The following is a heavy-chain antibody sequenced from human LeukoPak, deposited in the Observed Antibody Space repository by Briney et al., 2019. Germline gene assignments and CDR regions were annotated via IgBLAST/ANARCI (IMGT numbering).Heavy chain of an antibody. CDR1: GGSISSYY. CDR2: IYYSGST. CDR3: ARDKAGGIVVVPAATLGAFDI. V-gene: IGHV4-59*01. Sequence: PSETLSLTCTVSGGSISSYYWSWIRQPPGKGLEWIGYIYYSGSTNYNPSLKSRVTISVDTSKNQFSLKLSSVTAADTAVYYCARDKAGGIVVVPAATLGAFDIWGQGTMVTVSS. D-gene: IGHD2-2*01. J-gene: IGHJ3*02.